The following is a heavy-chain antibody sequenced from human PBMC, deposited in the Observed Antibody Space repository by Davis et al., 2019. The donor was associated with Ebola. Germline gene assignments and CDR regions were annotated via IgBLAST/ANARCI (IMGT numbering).Heavy chain of an antibody. CDR3: ARNNSGIPFDY. D-gene: IGHD3-10*01. Sequence: PSETLSLTCTVSGGSISSHSYYWGWIRQSPEKGLEWIGSIYYSGSTHYNPSLESRLTMSVDTSKNQFSLNLNSVTAADTAVYYCARNNSGIPFDYWGLGTLVTVSS. V-gene: IGHV4-39*07. J-gene: IGHJ4*02. CDR1: GGSISSHSYY. CDR2: IYYSGST.